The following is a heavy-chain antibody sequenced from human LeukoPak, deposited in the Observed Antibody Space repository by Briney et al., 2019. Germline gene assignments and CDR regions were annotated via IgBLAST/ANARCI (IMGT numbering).Heavy chain of an antibody. D-gene: IGHD6-19*01. CDR3: ARQGYSSGLLDY. CDR2: IYYSGST. Sequence: SETLSLTCTVSGGSISSYYWSWIRQPPGKGLEWIGYIYYSGSTNYNPSLKSRVTISADTSKNQFSLKLSSVTAADTAVYYCARQGYSSGLLDYWGQGTLVTVSS. V-gene: IGHV4-59*08. CDR1: GGSISSYY. J-gene: IGHJ4*02.